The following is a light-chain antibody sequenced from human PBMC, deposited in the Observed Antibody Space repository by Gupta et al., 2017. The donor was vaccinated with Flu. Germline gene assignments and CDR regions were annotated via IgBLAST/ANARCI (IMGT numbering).Light chain of an antibody. V-gene: IGKV1-33*01. CDR1: QNIYNS. CDR2: DAS. Sequence: DKITITCRASQNIYNSVSWYQHRPGEAPKLLIYDASSLDPGVPSRFSGSGYGTDFSFTISGLQFEDFATYYCQHYGNLPPSTFGGGTKV. J-gene: IGKJ4*01. CDR3: QHYGNLPPST.